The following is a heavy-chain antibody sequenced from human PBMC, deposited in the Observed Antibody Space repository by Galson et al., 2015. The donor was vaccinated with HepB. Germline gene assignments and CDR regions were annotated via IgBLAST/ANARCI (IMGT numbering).Heavy chain of an antibody. CDR3: ARGSAIVGATTGSYYYGMDV. CDR1: GYTFTGYY. V-gene: IGHV1-2*04. J-gene: IGHJ6*02. CDR2: INPNSGGT. Sequence: SVKVSCKASGYTFTGYYMHWVRQAPGQGLEWMGWINPNSGGTNYAQKFQGWVTVTRDTSISTAYMELSRLRSDDTAVYYCARGSAIVGATTGSYYYGMDVWGQGTTVTVSS. D-gene: IGHD1-26*01.